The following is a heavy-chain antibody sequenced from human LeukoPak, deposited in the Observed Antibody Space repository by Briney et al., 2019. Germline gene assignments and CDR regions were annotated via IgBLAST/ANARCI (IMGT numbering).Heavy chain of an antibody. Sequence: GGSLRLSCAASGFTFSSYSMSWVRQAPGKGLEWVSSISSSSSYIYYADSVKGRFTISRDNAKNLLYLQMISLRAEDTAVYYCASKALDYFCFDSWGQGTLVTVSS. CDR2: ISSSSSYI. CDR1: GFTFSSYS. V-gene: IGHV3-21*01. D-gene: IGHD3-16*01. CDR3: ASKALDYFCFDS. J-gene: IGHJ4*02.